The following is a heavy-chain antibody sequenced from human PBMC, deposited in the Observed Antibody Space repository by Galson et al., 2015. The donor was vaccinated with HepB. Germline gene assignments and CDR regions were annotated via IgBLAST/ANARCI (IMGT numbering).Heavy chain of an antibody. J-gene: IGHJ6*02. Sequence: SLRLSCAASGFTFSSYAMHWVRPAPGKGLEWVAVISYDESIKYYADSVKGRFTISRDISKNTLYLQINSLRAEDTALYYCAKELWFGAFYYYGMNVWDRGTTVTVSS. CDR2: ISYDESIK. V-gene: IGHV3-30*04. D-gene: IGHD3-10*01. CDR1: GFTFSSYA. CDR3: AKELWFGAFYYYGMNV.